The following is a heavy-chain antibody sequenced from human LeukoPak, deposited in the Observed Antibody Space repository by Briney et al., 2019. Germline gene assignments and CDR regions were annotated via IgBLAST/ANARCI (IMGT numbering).Heavy chain of an antibody. J-gene: IGHJ4*02. D-gene: IGHD2-2*01. Sequence: ASVKVSCKASGYTFTGSYLHWVRQAPGQGLEWMGWISAYKGNTHYAQKLQGRVTMTTDTSTSTAYMELRSLRSDDTAVYYCARDLSTSCGYWGQGTLVTVSS. V-gene: IGHV1-18*04. CDR3: ARDLSTSCGY. CDR1: GYTFTGSY. CDR2: ISAYKGNT.